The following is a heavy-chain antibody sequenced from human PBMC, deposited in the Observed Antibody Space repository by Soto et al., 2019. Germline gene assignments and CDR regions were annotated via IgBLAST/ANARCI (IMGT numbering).Heavy chain of an antibody. Sequence: QVRLVQSGAEVKKTGSSVKVSCEASGTTFSNFAIGWVRQAPGQGLEWMGGIILPFGTPNYAQKFQGRGTISADESMTTAYMELRGLRSEATAVYYCVRGPDYEGYFDYWGQGTLVTVSS. CDR2: IILPFGTP. CDR3: VRGPDYEGYFDY. CDR1: GTTFSNFA. J-gene: IGHJ4*02. D-gene: IGHD3-22*01. V-gene: IGHV1-69*12.